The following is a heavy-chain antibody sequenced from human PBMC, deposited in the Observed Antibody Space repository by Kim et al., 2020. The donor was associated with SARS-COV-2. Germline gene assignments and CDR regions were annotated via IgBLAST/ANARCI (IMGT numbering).Heavy chain of an antibody. CDR1: GFTFSSYW. Sequence: GGSLRLSCAASGFTFSSYWMSWVRQAPGKGLEWVANIKQDGSEKYYVDSVKGRFTISRDNAKNSLYLQMNSLRAEDTAVYYCARDRRGFWGMIRGGGDYWGQGTLVTVSS. D-gene: IGHD3-22*01. J-gene: IGHJ4*02. V-gene: IGHV3-7*01. CDR2: IKQDGSEK. CDR3: ARDRRGFWGMIRGGGDY.